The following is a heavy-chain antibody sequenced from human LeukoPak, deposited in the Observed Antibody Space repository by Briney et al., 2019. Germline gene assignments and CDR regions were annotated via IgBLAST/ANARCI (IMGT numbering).Heavy chain of an antibody. V-gene: IGHV4-59*08. Sequence: SETLSLTCSVSGGSITDYYWSWIRQSPGKGLEWIGFIYNTGRTNYNPSLQSRVTMSIGTSKNQFSLKLSSVTAADTAVYYCARQGELAIDYWGQGTLVTVSS. CDR2: IYNTGRT. J-gene: IGHJ4*02. CDR1: GGSITDYY. D-gene: IGHD1-26*01. CDR3: ARQGELAIDY.